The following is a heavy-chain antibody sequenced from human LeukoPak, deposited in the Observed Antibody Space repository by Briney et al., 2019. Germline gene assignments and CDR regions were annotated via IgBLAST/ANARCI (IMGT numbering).Heavy chain of an antibody. V-gene: IGHV3-64*01. CDR3: ARGPKPTTVITWVWYFDL. Sequence: PGGSLRLSCAASGFAFSSYAMHWVRQAPGKGLEYVSAISSNGGSTYYANSVKGRFTISRDNSKNTLYLQMGSLRAEDMAVYYCARGPKPTTVITWVWYFDLWGRGTLVTVSS. D-gene: IGHD4-17*01. CDR2: ISSNGGST. J-gene: IGHJ2*01. CDR1: GFAFSSYA.